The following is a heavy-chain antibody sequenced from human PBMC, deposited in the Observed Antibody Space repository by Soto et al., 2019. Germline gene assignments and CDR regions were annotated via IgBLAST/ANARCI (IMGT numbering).Heavy chain of an antibody. CDR1: GGSFSGYY. CDR3: ARGGYSYGYGMDV. CDR2: INHSGST. V-gene: IGHV4-34*01. Sequence: SETLSLTCAVYGGSFSGYYWIWIRQPPGKGLEWIGEINHSGSTNYNPSLKSRVTISVDTSKNQFSLKLSSVTAADTAVYYCARGGYSYGYGMDVWGQGTTVTVSS. D-gene: IGHD5-18*01. J-gene: IGHJ6*02.